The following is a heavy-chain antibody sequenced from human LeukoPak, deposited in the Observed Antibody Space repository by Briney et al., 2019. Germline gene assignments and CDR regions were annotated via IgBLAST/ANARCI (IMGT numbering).Heavy chain of an antibody. V-gene: IGHV3-30*02. J-gene: IGHJ6*04. D-gene: IGHD3-10*02. CDR3: AELGITMIGGV. CDR2: IRYDGSNK. Sequence: GGSLRLSCAASGFIFNTYVMHWVRQAPGKGLEWLAFIRYDGSNKNYADSVKGRFTISRDSTKNSLYLQMNSLRAEDTAVYYCAELGITMIGGVWGKGTTVTISS. CDR1: GFIFNTYV.